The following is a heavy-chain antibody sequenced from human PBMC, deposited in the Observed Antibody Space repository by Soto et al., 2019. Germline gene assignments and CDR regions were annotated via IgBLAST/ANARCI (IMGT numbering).Heavy chain of an antibody. CDR1: VFTFSSYA. Sequence: EVQLLESGGGLVQPGGSLRLSCAASVFTFSSYAMSWVRQAPWKGLEWVSAISGSGGSTYYADSVKGRVTISRDNSKNTLYLQMSSLRAEDTAVYYCAKANIAAAGYFDYWGQGTLVTVSS. D-gene: IGHD6-25*01. CDR3: AKANIAAAGYFDY. J-gene: IGHJ4*02. CDR2: ISGSGGST. V-gene: IGHV3-23*01.